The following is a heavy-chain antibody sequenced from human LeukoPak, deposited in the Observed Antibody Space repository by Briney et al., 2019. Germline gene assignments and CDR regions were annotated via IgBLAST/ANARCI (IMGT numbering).Heavy chain of an antibody. CDR3: ASGQQQLVR. J-gene: IGHJ4*02. CDR2: IYSGGST. V-gene: IGHV3-53*01. D-gene: IGHD6-13*01. CDR1: GFTVSSIY. Sequence: GGSLRLSCAASGFTVSSIYMSWVRQAPGKGLEWVSVIYSGGSTYYADSVKGRFTISRDNAKNSLYLQMNSLRAGDTAVYYCASGQQQLVRWGQGTLVTVSS.